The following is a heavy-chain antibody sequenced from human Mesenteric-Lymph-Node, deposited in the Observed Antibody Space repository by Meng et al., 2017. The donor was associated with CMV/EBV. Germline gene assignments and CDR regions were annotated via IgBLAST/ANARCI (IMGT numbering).Heavy chain of an antibody. CDR1: GSPLRTYD. CDR2: ISDTGNSR. V-gene: IGHV3-23*01. J-gene: IGHJ5*02. CDR3: AGGGSARDPPFDP. D-gene: IGHD3-16*01. Sequence: GESLKISCAASGSPLRTYDMSWVRQAPGKGLEWVSCISDTGNSRYYADSVRGRFTIFRDDSKNTVYLQMNNLRGEDTAVYYCAGGGSARDPPFDPWGQGTLVTVSS.